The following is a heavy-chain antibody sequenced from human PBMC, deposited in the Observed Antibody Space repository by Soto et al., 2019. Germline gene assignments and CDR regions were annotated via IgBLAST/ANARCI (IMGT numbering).Heavy chain of an antibody. V-gene: IGHV4-39*01. CDR2: IYYSGSI. CDR3: ARPRSGYVHDAFDM. CDR1: GGSISSSSYY. D-gene: IGHD5-12*01. Sequence: SETLSLTCTVSGGSISSSSYYWGWTRQPPGKGLEWIGSIYYSGSIYYNPSLKSRVTISVDTSKNQFSLKLSSVTAADTAVYYCARPRSGYVHDAFDMWGQGTMVTVSS. J-gene: IGHJ3*02.